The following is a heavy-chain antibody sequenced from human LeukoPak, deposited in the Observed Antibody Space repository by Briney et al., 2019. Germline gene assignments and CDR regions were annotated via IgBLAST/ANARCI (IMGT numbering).Heavy chain of an antibody. CDR1: EFTFSDYY. CDR3: ARDSLPGVTTGDTNFDY. CDR2: ISSSGSTI. Sequence: GGSLRLSCAASEFTFSDYYMSWIRQAPGKGLEWVSYISSSGSTIYYADSVKGRFTISRDNAKNSLYLQMNSLRAEDTAVYYCARDSLPGVTTGDTNFDYWGQGTLVTVSS. D-gene: IGHD4-17*01. J-gene: IGHJ4*02. V-gene: IGHV3-11*01.